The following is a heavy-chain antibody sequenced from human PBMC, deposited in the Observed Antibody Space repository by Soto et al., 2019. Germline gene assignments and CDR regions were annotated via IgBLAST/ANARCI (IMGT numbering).Heavy chain of an antibody. Sequence: EVQLVESGGGLVQPGGSLRLSCAASGFTFSTYWMHWVRLVPWKGLVWVSRINNEGSHTDYADSVKGRITISRDNVKNTLYLEMNSLRAEDTAVYFCMRDVHCITSRCYGNWFDHWGQGTLVTVSS. J-gene: IGHJ5*02. CDR3: MRDVHCITSRCYGNWFDH. CDR1: GFTFSTYW. CDR2: INNEGSHT. V-gene: IGHV3-74*01. D-gene: IGHD2-2*01.